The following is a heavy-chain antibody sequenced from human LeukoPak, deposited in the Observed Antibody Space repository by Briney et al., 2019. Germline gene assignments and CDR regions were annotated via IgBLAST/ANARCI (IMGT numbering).Heavy chain of an antibody. D-gene: IGHD1-7*01. Sequence: SETLSLTCSVSGGSISGYFWTWIRQPPGKGLEWIGYTYYSGNTNYKPSLKSRVTISVDTSKNQFSLKLSSVTAADTAVYFCARINGVTGTTDYWGQGTLVTVSS. CDR3: ARINGVTGTTDY. CDR1: GGSISGYF. V-gene: IGHV4-59*01. J-gene: IGHJ4*02. CDR2: TYYSGNT.